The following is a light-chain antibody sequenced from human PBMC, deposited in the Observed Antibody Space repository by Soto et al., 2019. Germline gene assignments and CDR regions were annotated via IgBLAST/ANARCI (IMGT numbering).Light chain of an antibody. CDR1: ESLFRF. J-gene: IGKJ2*01. Sequence: DIVLTQSPATLSLSPGDTVTLSCRASESLFRFLAWYQQKPGQAPRLLMYGVSTRATGIPARFSGGGYATDFTLTISSLQSEDSALYFCQSYNDWPFASGLGTRLEI. V-gene: IGKV3-15*01. CDR3: QSYNDWPFA. CDR2: GVS.